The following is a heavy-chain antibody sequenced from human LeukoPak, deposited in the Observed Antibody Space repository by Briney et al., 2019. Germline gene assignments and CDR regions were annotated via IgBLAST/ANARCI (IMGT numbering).Heavy chain of an antibody. Sequence: SETLSLTCTVSGVSISSGGYYWSWIRQHPGKGLEWIGYIYYSGSTYYNPSLKSRVTISVDTSKNQFSLKLSSVTAADTAVYYCARATYYYDSSGSPHSRFDYWGQGTLVTVSS. CDR3: ARATYYYDSSGSPHSRFDY. CDR1: GVSISSGGYY. D-gene: IGHD3-22*01. CDR2: IYYSGST. V-gene: IGHV4-31*03. J-gene: IGHJ4*02.